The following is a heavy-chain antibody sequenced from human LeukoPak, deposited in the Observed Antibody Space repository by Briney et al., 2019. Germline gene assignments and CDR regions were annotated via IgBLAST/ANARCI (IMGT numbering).Heavy chain of an antibody. V-gene: IGHV3-23*01. Sequence: GGSLRLSCAASGFSFSSHGMSWVRQAPGKGLEWVSGIIGGAGGTYYADSVKGRFTISRDNAKNTLYLQMNSLRAEDTAVYYCARGPGATMIVPPDYWGQGTLVTVSS. CDR1: GFSFSSHG. J-gene: IGHJ4*02. D-gene: IGHD3-22*01. CDR3: ARGPGATMIVPPDY. CDR2: IIGGAGGT.